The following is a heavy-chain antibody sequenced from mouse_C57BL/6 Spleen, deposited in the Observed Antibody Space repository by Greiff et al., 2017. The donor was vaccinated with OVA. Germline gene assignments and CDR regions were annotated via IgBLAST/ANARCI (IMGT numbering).Heavy chain of an antibody. D-gene: IGHD1-1*01. J-gene: IGHJ2*01. CDR2: INPSTGGT. CDR3: ARFPLFITTGTGFDY. V-gene: IGHV1-42*01. Sequence: EVQLKQSGPELVKPGASVKISCKASGYSFTGYYMNWVKQSPEKSLEWIGEINPSTGGTTYNQKFKAKATLTVDKSSSTAYMQLKSLTSEDSAVYYCARFPLFITTGTGFDYWGQGTTLTVSS. CDR1: GYSFTGYY.